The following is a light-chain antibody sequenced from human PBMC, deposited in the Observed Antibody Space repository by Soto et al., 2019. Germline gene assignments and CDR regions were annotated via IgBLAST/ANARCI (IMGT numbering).Light chain of an antibody. CDR2: VTS. Sequence: EIVLTQSPGTLSLSPGDSATLSCRASQHGNSGYLAWYQQKPGHAPRLLIYVTSSRDTGIPDRFTGSGSGTDFTLTINRLEPEDFAVYYCQQYGSSPRTFGQGTKVEIK. CDR3: QQYGSSPRT. J-gene: IGKJ1*01. V-gene: IGKV3-20*01. CDR1: QHGNSGY.